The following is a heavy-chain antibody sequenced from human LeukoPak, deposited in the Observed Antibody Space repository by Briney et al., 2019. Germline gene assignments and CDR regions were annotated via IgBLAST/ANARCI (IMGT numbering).Heavy chain of an antibody. CDR2: INTDGTVT. V-gene: IGHV3-74*01. D-gene: IGHD6-19*01. CDR1: GFTFSKYW. Sequence: GGSLRLSCAASGFTFSKYWMLWVRQAPGKGLESVSRINTDGTVTTYADSVKGRFTVSRDNADSTMFLQITSVRDEDTAVYYCATKQWLAPPPDSWGQGTPVTVSS. CDR3: ATKQWLAPPPDS. J-gene: IGHJ4*02.